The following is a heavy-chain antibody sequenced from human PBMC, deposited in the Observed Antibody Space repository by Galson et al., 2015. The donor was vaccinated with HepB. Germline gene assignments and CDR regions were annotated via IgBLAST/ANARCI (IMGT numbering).Heavy chain of an antibody. V-gene: IGHV3-30-3*01. CDR1: GFTFSTYA. CDR3: VRDDFNDPSLFDF. J-gene: IGHJ4*02. Sequence: SLRLSCAASGFTFSTYAMHWVRQAAGKGLEWVTLISNDGNNKFYAESVTGRFTISRDNSKNTVYLQMNSLRVEDTAVYYCVRDDFNDPSLFDFWGQGTLVTVSS. CDR2: ISNDGNNK. D-gene: IGHD1-1*01.